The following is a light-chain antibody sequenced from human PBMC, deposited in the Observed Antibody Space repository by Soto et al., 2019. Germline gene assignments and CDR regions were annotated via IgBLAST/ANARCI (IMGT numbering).Light chain of an antibody. CDR2: GAS. CDR3: QQYGSLPWT. CDR1: QSVASNF. Sequence: EIVLTPSPGTLSLSPGERATLSCRASQSVASNFLAWYQQKPGQAPRLLIYGASTRATGIPDRFSGSGSGTDFTLTISRLEPEDFAVYYCQQYGSLPWTFGQGTKVDNK. V-gene: IGKV3-20*01. J-gene: IGKJ1*01.